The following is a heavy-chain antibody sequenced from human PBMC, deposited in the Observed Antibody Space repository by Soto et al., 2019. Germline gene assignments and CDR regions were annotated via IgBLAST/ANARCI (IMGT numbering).Heavy chain of an antibody. V-gene: IGHV4-34*01. Sequence: SETLSLTCAAYSASFNDYYWTWIRQPPGTVLEWSGEINHSGTTNYNPSLKSRVTISVDTSKNQFSLKLSSVTAADTAVYFCARRRIRKVADTPNGYYYSGMDVWGQGTTVTVSS. J-gene: IGHJ6*02. CDR2: INHSGTT. CDR3: ARRRIRKVADTPNGYYYSGMDV. D-gene: IGHD2-15*01. CDR1: SASFNDYY.